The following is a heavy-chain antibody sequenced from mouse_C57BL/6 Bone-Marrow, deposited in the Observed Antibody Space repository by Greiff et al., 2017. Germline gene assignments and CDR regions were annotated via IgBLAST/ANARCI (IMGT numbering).Heavy chain of an antibody. V-gene: IGHV5-17*01. Sequence: EVQLKESGGGLVKPGGSLKLSYAASGFTFSDYGMHWVRQAPEKGLEWVAYISSGSSTIYYADTVKGRFTISRDNAKNTLFLQRTSLRSEDTAMYYCARDYGLAYWGQGTLVTVSA. CDR1: GFTFSDYG. CDR3: ARDYGLAY. D-gene: IGHD1-2*01. CDR2: ISSGSSTI. J-gene: IGHJ3*01.